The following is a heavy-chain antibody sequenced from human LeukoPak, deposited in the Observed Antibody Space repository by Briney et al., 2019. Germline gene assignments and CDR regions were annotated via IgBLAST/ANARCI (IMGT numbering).Heavy chain of an antibody. J-gene: IGHJ4*02. D-gene: IGHD3-16*01. CDR3: ARWGGGFDY. V-gene: IGHV3-7*04. CDR1: GFTFSSYW. Sequence: PGGSLRLSCAASGFTFSSYWMTWVRQAPGKGLEWVANIKQDGSAKYYGDSVEGRFTISRDNAKNSLYLQMNSLRAEDTAVYYCARWGGGFDYWGQGTLVTVSS. CDR2: IKQDGSAK.